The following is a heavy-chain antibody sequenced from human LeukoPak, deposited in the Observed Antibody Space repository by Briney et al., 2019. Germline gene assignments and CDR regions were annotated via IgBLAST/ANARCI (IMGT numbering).Heavy chain of an antibody. CDR1: GFTLSDYG. CDR2: THNDGTTT. D-gene: IGHD2-15*01. Sequence: PGGSLRLSCAASGFTLSDYGIHWVRQAPGKGLVWVSHTHNDGTTTTYAASVKGRFTISRGNAKNTVYLDMTGLSGEDTAVYYCARDFYGRYCTGGSCYYRNWLDPWGQGTQVTVSS. CDR3: ARDFYGRYCTGGSCYYRNWLDP. V-gene: IGHV3-74*03. J-gene: IGHJ5*02.